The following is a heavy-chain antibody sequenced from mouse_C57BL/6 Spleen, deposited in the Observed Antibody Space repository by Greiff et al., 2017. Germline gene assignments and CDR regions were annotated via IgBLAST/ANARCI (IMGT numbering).Heavy chain of an antibody. J-gene: IGHJ4*01. D-gene: IGHD1-1*01. CDR1: GFTFSDYY. Sequence: EVQLVESEGGLVQPGSSMKLSCTASGFTFSDYYMAWVRQVPEKGLEWVANINYDGSSTYYLDSLKSRFIISRDNAKNILYLQMSSLKSEDTATYYCARDGNYYGSSPYYAMDYWGQGTSVTVSS. V-gene: IGHV5-16*01. CDR3: ARDGNYYGSSPYYAMDY. CDR2: INYDGSST.